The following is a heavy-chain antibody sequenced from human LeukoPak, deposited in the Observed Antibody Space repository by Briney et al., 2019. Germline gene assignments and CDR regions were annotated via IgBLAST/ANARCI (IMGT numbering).Heavy chain of an antibody. CDR3: ARRSCTSTTCWFDP. J-gene: IGHJ5*02. CDR2: IYSSGTT. V-gene: IGHV4-59*01. Sequence: SETLSLTCTVSGDSISSYYWSWIRQPPGKGLEWIAYIYSSGTTNYNPSLKSRVTISVDTSKNQFSLRLTSVTAADTAVYYCARRSCTSTTCWFDPWGQGTLVTVSS. D-gene: IGHD2-2*01. CDR1: GDSISSYY.